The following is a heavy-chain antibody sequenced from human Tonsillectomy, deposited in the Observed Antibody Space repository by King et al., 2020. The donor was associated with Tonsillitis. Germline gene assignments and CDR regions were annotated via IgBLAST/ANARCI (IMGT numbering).Heavy chain of an antibody. Sequence: QLQLQESGPGLVKPSETLSLTCTVSGYSISSGYYWGWIRQPPGKGLEWIGSIYHSGSTYYNPSLKSRVTISVDTSKNQFSLKLSSVTAADTAVYYCASFTGGYFSGGSCPRAQPYWYFDLWGRGTLFTVSS. V-gene: IGHV4-38-2*02. CDR2: IYHSGST. CDR3: ASFTGGYFSGGSCPRAQPYWYFDL. D-gene: IGHD2-15*01. CDR1: GYSISSGYY. J-gene: IGHJ2*01.